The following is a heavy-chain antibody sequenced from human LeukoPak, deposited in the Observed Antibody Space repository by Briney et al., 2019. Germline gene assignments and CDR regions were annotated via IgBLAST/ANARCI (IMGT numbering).Heavy chain of an antibody. D-gene: IGHD6-6*01. CDR1: GFTFSSYA. Sequence: GGSLRLSCAASGFTFSSYAMSWVRQAPGKGLEWVSGISGSGGSTCYADSVKGRFTISKDNYKNTLNLQMNGLRAEDTAVYYCAREYSSSSHNWFDPWGQGTLVTVSS. V-gene: IGHV3-23*01. J-gene: IGHJ5*02. CDR2: ISGSGGST. CDR3: AREYSSSSHNWFDP.